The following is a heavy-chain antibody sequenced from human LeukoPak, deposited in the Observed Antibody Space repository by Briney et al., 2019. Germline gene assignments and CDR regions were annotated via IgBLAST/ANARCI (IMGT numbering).Heavy chain of an antibody. D-gene: IGHD5-18*01. CDR2: IYYSGST. CDR3: ARSTHSYGDYFRY. CDR1: GGSISSSSYY. J-gene: IGHJ4*02. Sequence: PSETLSLTCTVSGGSISSSSYYWGWIRQPPGKGLEWIGYIYYSGSTNYNPSLKSRVTISVDTSKNQFSLKLSSVTAADTAVYYCARSTHSYGDYFRYWGQGTLVTVSS. V-gene: IGHV4-61*05.